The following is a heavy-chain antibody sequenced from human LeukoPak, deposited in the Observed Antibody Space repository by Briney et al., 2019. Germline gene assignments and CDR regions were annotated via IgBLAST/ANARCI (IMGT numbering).Heavy chain of an antibody. CDR3: ARVTPLFVTQNYYYYYYMDV. CDR1: GYTFTSYG. J-gene: IGHJ6*03. Sequence: ASVKVSCKASGYTFTSYGISWVRQAPGQGLEWMGWISAYNGNTNYAQKLQGRVTMTTDTSTSTAYMELRSLRSDDTAVYYCARVTPLFVTQNYYYYYYMDVWGKGTTVTVSS. CDR2: ISAYNGNT. D-gene: IGHD3-16*02. V-gene: IGHV1-18*01.